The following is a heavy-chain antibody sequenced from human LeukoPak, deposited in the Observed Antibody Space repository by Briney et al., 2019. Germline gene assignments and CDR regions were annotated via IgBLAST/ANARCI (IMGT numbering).Heavy chain of an antibody. D-gene: IGHD2-21*02. CDR3: AKVDVVVTAISGFDY. J-gene: IGHJ4*02. Sequence: PGGSLRLSCAASGFTFSSYAMSWVRQAPGKGLEWVSAISGSGGSTYYADSVKGRFTISRDNSMNTLYLQMNSLRAEDTAVYYCAKVDVVVTAISGFDYWGQGTLVTVSS. CDR1: GFTFSSYA. CDR2: ISGSGGST. V-gene: IGHV3-23*01.